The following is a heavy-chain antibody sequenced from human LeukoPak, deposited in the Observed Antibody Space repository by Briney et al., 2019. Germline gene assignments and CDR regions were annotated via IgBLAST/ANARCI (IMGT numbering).Heavy chain of an antibody. CDR3: ARDGSVLPPAGYFDL. D-gene: IGHD4-23*01. CDR1: GFTFSSYS. CDR2: ISSSSSYI. J-gene: IGHJ2*01. Sequence: GGSLRLSCAASGFTFSSYSMNWVRQAPGKGLEWVSSISSSSSYIYYADSVKGRFTISRDNAKNSLYLQMNSLRAEDTAVYYCARDGSVLPPAGYFDLWGRGTLVTVSS. V-gene: IGHV3-21*01.